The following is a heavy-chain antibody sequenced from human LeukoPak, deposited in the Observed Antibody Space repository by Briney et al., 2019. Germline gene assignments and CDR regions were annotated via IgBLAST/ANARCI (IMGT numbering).Heavy chain of an antibody. CDR1: GFTVSSNY. CDR2: IYSGGST. D-gene: IGHD6-13*01. V-gene: IGHV3-53*01. CDR3: ASHSSSSGGDY. Sequence: GGSLRLSCAASGFTVSSNYMSWVRQAPGKGLEWVSVIYSGGSTYYADSVKGRFTISRDNSKNTLYLQMNSLRAEDTAVYYCASHSSSSGGDYWGQGTLVTVSS. J-gene: IGHJ4*02.